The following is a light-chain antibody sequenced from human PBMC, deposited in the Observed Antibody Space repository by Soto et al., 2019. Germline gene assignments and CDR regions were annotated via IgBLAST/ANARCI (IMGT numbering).Light chain of an antibody. CDR2: GAF. J-gene: IGKJ1*01. V-gene: IGKV3-15*01. CDR3: QPYNDWPLT. Sequence: EIVMTQSPVTLSVSPGERATLSCRASQSVSSNLAWYQQKPGQPPSLLIYGAFTRATGIPARFSGTGSGTEFTLTISSLQSEDFALYYCQPYNDWPLTYGQGTKVDI. CDR1: QSVSSN.